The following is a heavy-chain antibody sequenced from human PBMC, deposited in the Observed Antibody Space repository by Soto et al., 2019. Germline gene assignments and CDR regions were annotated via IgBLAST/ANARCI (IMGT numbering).Heavy chain of an antibody. D-gene: IGHD3-10*01. Sequence: ETLSLTCTVSGGSISSYYWSWIRQPPGKGLEWIGYIYYSGSANYKSSLKSRVTISIDTSKDQFSLKLSSVTAADTAIYYCARWDYDSGSHSLFDYWGQGILVTVSS. CDR2: IYYSGSA. J-gene: IGHJ4*02. CDR1: GGSISSYY. V-gene: IGHV4-59*01. CDR3: ARWDYDSGSHSLFDY.